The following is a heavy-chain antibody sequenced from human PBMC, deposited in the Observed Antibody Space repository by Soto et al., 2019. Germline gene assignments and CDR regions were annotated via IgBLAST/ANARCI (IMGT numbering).Heavy chain of an antibody. V-gene: IGHV4-59*01. CDR2: VFYSGST. J-gene: IGHJ3*02. CDR1: GASITSSY. Sequence: SETLSLTCTVSGASITSSYWSWIRQSPGKRLEWIGFVFYSGSTNYNPSLKSRVTISVDTSKNQLSLKLKSVTATDTAVYYCARGYYDSSGQSNTFDIWGQGTMVTVSS. CDR3: ARGYYDSSGQSNTFDI. D-gene: IGHD3-22*01.